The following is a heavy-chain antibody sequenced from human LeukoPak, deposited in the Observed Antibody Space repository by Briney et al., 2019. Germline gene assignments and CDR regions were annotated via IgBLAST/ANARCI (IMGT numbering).Heavy chain of an antibody. D-gene: IGHD2-21*02. Sequence: GGSLRLSCAASGFTFSTYWMNWYRQAPGKGLEWVGNINQDANEIDYVGSVRGRFTISRDNAKNSLHLQMNSLRAEDTAVYYCATDRDNSDWQKRFDSWGQGTLVTVSS. CDR1: GFTFSTYW. CDR2: INQDANEI. V-gene: IGHV3-7*01. CDR3: ATDRDNSDWQKRFDS. J-gene: IGHJ4*02.